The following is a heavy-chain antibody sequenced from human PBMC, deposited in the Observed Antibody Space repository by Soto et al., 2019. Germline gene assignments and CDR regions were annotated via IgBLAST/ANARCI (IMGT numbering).Heavy chain of an antibody. Sequence: QITLKESGPTLVKPTQTLTLTCTFSGFSLSTSGVGVGWIRQPPGKALEWLALIYWDDDKRYSPSLKSRLTIPKDTSKNQVVLTMTNMDPVDTATYYCAHSLYDSSGYYPTSFDYWGQGTLVTVSS. CDR2: IYWDDDK. CDR3: AHSLYDSSGYYPTSFDY. D-gene: IGHD3-22*01. V-gene: IGHV2-5*02. J-gene: IGHJ4*02. CDR1: GFSLSTSGVG.